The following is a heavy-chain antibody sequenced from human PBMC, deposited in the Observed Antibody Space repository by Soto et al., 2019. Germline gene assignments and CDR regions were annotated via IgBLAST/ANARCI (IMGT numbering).Heavy chain of an antibody. CDR1: GGTFSSYA. D-gene: IGHD3-10*01. J-gene: IGHJ6*02. V-gene: IGHV1-69*12. CDR3: AREGGSGNYRYYAMDV. Sequence: QVQLVQSGAEVKKPGSSVKVSCKASGGTFSSYAISWVRQAPGQGLEWRGGIIPIFGTANYAQKCQGRVTITADESTSTAYMERSSLRSEDTAVYYCAREGGSGNYRYYAMDVWGQGTTVTVSS. CDR2: IIPIFGTA.